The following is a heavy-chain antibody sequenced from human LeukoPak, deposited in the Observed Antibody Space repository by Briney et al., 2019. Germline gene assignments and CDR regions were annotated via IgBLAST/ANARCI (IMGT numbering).Heavy chain of an antibody. CDR3: ASSRGYCSSTSCQHDY. CDR2: TSAYNGNT. D-gene: IGHD2-2*01. J-gene: IGHJ4*02. Sequence: ASVKVSCKASGYTFTSYGISWVRQAPGQGLEWMGWTSAYNGNTNYAQKLQGRVTMTTDTSTSTAYMELRSLRSDDTAVYYCASSRGYCSSTSCQHDYWGQGTLVTVSS. V-gene: IGHV1-18*01. CDR1: GYTFTSYG.